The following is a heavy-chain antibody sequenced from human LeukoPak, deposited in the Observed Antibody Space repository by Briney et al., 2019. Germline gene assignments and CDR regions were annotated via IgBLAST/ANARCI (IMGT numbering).Heavy chain of an antibody. Sequence: SETLSLTCSVSDYSISSYDYWGWIRQPPGKGLEWIGSIYHSGSTYYNPSLKSRVTISVDTSKNQFSLKLRSVTAADTAVYYCARVVQSTDSSGFYLPEYFQHWGQGTLVTVSS. D-gene: IGHD3-22*01. CDR2: IYHSGST. J-gene: IGHJ1*01. CDR1: DYSISSYDY. CDR3: ARVVQSTDSSGFYLPEYFQH. V-gene: IGHV4-38-2*02.